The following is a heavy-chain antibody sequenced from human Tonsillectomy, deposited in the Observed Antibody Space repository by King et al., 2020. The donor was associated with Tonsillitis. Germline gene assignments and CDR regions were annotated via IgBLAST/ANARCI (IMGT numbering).Heavy chain of an antibody. J-gene: IGHJ3*02. V-gene: IGHV1-69*12. CDR1: GGTFSSYA. D-gene: IGHD2-2*02. Sequence: QLVQSGAEVKKPGSSVKVSCKASGGTFSSYAISWVRQAPGQGLEWMGGIIPIFGTANYAQKFQGRVTITADESTSTAYMELRSLRSEDTAVYYCARDREDIVLVPAAIKIYDAFDIWGQGTMVTVSS. CDR3: ARDREDIVLVPAAIKIYDAFDI. CDR2: IIPIFGTA.